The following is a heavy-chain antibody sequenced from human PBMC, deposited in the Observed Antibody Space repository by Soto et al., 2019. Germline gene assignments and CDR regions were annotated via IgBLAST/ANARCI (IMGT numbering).Heavy chain of an antibody. CDR1: GGTFSSYA. J-gene: IGHJ3*02. CDR2: IIPIFGTA. D-gene: IGHD7-27*01. CDR3: AREFAGDDAFDI. V-gene: IGHV1-69*13. Sequence: ASVKVSCKASGGTFSSYAISWVRQAPGQGLEWMGGIIPIFGTANYAQKFQGRVTITADESTSTAYMELSSLRSEDTAMYYCAREFAGDDAFDIWGQGTMVTVSS.